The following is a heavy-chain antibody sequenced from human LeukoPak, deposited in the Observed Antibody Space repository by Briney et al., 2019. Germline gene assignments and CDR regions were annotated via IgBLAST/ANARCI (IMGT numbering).Heavy chain of an antibody. D-gene: IGHD5-18*01. CDR3: AKDIGVQLWVFDY. CDR2: ISYDGSSK. Sequence: GGSLRLSCAASGFTFSSYGMHWVRQAPGKGLEWVAVISYDGSSKYYADSVKGRFTISRDNSKNTLYLQMNSLRAEDTAVYYCAKDIGVQLWVFDYWGQGTLVTVSS. CDR1: GFTFSSYG. V-gene: IGHV3-30*18. J-gene: IGHJ4*02.